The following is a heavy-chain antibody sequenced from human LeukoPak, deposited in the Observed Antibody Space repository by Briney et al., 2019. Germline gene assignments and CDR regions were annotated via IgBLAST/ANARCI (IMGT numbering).Heavy chain of an antibody. CDR3: ARTRTYYYDSSGYYFEY. Sequence: GESLKISCKASGYTFTNYWIGRVRQMPGKGLEWMGIIYPGDSGTRYSPSLQGQVTISADKSINTAYLQWSSLKASDTAMYYCARTRTYYYDSSGYYFEYWGQGTLVTVSS. D-gene: IGHD3-22*01. J-gene: IGHJ4*02. CDR2: IYPGDSGT. V-gene: IGHV5-51*01. CDR1: GYTFTNYW.